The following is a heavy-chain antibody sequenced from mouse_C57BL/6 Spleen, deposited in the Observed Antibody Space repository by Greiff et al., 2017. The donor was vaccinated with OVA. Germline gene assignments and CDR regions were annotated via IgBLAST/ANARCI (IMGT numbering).Heavy chain of an antibody. D-gene: IGHD1-1*01. CDR1: GYTFTSYW. J-gene: IGHJ4*01. CDR2: IYPGSGST. CDR3: ARAPFITTVVATDYAMDY. Sequence: QVQLQQPGAELVKPGASVKMSCKASGYTFTSYWITWVKQRPGQGLEWIGDIYPGSGSTNYNEKFKSKATLTVDSSSSTAYMQLSSLTSEDSAVYYCARAPFITTVVATDYAMDYWGQGTSVTVSS. V-gene: IGHV1-55*01.